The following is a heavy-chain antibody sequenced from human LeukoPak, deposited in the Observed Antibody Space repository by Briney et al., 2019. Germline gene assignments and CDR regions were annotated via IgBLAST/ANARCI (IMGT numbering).Heavy chain of an antibody. CDR2: IRSKAYGGTT. CDR3: TRERSSGYFPDAFDI. D-gene: IGHD3-22*01. Sequence: GGSLRLSCTASGFAFGDYAMSWFRQAPGKGLEWVGFIRSKAYGGTTEYAASVKGRFTISRDDSKSIAYLQMNSLKTEDTAVYYCTRERSSGYFPDAFDIWGQGTMVTVSS. CDR1: GFAFGDYA. J-gene: IGHJ3*02. V-gene: IGHV3-49*03.